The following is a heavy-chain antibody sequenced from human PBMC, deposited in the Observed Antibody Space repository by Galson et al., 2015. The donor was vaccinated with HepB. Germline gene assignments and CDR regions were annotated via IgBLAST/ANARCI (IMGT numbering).Heavy chain of an antibody. J-gene: IGHJ4*02. D-gene: IGHD2-15*01. Sequence: SVKVSCKASGGTFSSYAISWVQQAPGQGLEWMGWINAGNGNTKYSQKFQGRVTITRDTSASTAYMELSSLRSEDTAVYYCARTLYCSGGSCRAFDYWGQGTLVTVSS. CDR2: INAGNGNT. CDR1: GGTFSSYA. V-gene: IGHV1-3*01. CDR3: ARTLYCSGGSCRAFDY.